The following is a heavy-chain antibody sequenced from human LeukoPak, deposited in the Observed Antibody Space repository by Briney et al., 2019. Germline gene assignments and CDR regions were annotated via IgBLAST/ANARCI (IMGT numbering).Heavy chain of an antibody. CDR3: AKDYITTAGTGDF. Sequence: GGSLRLSCAASGFTFSNYWMSWVRQAPGKGLEWVANIKQDGSEEYYVDSVKGRFTISRDNAKNSLYLQMNSLRAEDSAVYYCAKDYITTAGTGDFWGQGTLVTVSS. CDR1: GFTFSNYW. V-gene: IGHV3-7*01. CDR2: IKQDGSEE. D-gene: IGHD6-13*01. J-gene: IGHJ4*02.